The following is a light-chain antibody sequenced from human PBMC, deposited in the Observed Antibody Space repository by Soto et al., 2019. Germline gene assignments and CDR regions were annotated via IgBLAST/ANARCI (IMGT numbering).Light chain of an antibody. Sequence: DIQMTQSPSPLSASVGDRVTITCRASQTIRTRLAWYQQKPGKAPKLLIYDASTLDSGVPSRFSGSGSETDFTLTISGLQPYYFANYYCQQYTTFSRAFGHGTTVDI. CDR1: QTIRTR. CDR3: QQYTTFSRA. V-gene: IGKV1-5*01. CDR2: DAS. J-gene: IGKJ1*01.